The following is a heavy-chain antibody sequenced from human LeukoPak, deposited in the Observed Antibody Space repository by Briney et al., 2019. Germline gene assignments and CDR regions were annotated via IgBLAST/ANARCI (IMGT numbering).Heavy chain of an antibody. V-gene: IGHV4-39*07. Sequence: SSETLSLTCTVSGGSISSSSYYWGWIRQPPGKGLEWIGSIYYSGSTYYNPSLKSRVTISVDTSKNQFSLKLSSVTAADTAVYYCARGASYDYVWGSYRLYGMDVWGQGTTVTVSS. CDR3: ARGASYDYVWGSYRLYGMDV. CDR1: GGSISSSSYY. D-gene: IGHD3-16*02. CDR2: IYYSGST. J-gene: IGHJ6*02.